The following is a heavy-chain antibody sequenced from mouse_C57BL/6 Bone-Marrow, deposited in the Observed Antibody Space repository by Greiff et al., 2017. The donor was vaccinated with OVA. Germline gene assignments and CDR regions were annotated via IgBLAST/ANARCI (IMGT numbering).Heavy chain of an antibody. J-gene: IGHJ4*01. CDR1: GYTFTDYY. CDR3: ARTRVYYYGSAYAMDY. D-gene: IGHD1-1*01. V-gene: IGHV1-76*01. Sequence: QVQLKQSGAELVRPGASVKLSCKASGYTFTDYYINWVKQRPGQGLEWIARIYPGSGNTYYNEKFKGKATLTAEKSSSTAYMQLSSLTSEDSAVYFCARTRVYYYGSAYAMDYWGQGTSVTVSS. CDR2: IYPGSGNT.